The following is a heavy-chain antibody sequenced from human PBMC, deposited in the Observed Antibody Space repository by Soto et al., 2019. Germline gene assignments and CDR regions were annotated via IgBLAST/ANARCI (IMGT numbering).Heavy chain of an antibody. V-gene: IGHV3-30*18. CDR3: AKATATGGGAFDI. CDR2: ISYDGGDK. Sequence: SLRLSCAASGFTFNNFAMHWVRQAPGKGLEWVAVISYDGGDKYYADSVKGRFTISRDNSKNTLYLQMNSLTAGDTALYYCAKATATGGGAFDICGQGTMVTVSS. CDR1: GFTFNNFA. D-gene: IGHD2-8*02. J-gene: IGHJ3*02.